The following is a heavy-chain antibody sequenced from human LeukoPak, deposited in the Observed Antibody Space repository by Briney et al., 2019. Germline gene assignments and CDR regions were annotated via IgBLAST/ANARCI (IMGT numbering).Heavy chain of an antibody. CDR3: VRPYSSGWYEARSIYYFDY. D-gene: IGHD6-19*01. CDR2: INTNTGNP. V-gene: IGHV7-4-1*02. J-gene: IGHJ4*02. Sequence: ASVKVSCKASGYTFTNYAMNWVRQAPGQGLEWMGWINTNTGNPTYAQGFTGRFVFSLGTSVSTAYLQISSLEAEDTAVYYCVRPYSSGWYEARSIYYFDYWGQGTLVTVSS. CDR1: GYTFTNYA.